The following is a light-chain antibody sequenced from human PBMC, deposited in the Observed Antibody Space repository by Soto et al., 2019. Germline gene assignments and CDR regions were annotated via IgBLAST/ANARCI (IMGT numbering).Light chain of an antibody. V-gene: IGLV1-51*01. CDR2: DNN. Sequence: QSVLTQPPSVSAAPGQKVTISCSGSSSNIGNKYVSWYQQLPGTAPKLLIYDNNKRPSGIPDRISGSKSGTSATLGITRLQTGDEADYYCGTWDSSLSAWVFGGGTKLTVL. J-gene: IGLJ3*02. CDR3: GTWDSSLSAWV. CDR1: SSNIGNKY.